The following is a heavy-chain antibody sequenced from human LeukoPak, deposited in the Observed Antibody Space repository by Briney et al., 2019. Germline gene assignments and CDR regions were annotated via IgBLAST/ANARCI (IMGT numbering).Heavy chain of an antibody. CDR1: GFTFSSYG. CDR3: ANAGAQGTTGDAFDI. CDR2: ISYDGSNE. Sequence: PGGSLRLSCAASGFTFSSYGMHWVRQAPGKGLEWVAVISYDGSNEYYADSVKGRFTISRDNSKNTLYLQMNSLRAEDTAVYYCANAGAQGTTGDAFDIWGQGTMVTVSS. D-gene: IGHD1-7*01. V-gene: IGHV3-30*18. J-gene: IGHJ3*02.